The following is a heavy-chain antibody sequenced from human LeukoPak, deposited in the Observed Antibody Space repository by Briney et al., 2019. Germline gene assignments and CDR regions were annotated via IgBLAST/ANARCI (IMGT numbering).Heavy chain of an antibody. Sequence: ASVKVSCKASGYTFTSYDINWVRQATGQGLEWMGWMNPNSGNTGYAQKFQGRVTITRNTSISTAYMELSSLRSEDTAVYYCATLRFAAGTYDAFDIWGQGTMVTVSS. CDR2: MNPNSGNT. CDR3: ATLRFAAGTYDAFDI. V-gene: IGHV1-8*03. CDR1: GYTFTSYD. J-gene: IGHJ3*02. D-gene: IGHD6-13*01.